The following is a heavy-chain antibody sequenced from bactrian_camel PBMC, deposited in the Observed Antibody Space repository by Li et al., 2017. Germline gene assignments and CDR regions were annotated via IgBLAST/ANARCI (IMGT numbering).Heavy chain of an antibody. CDR2: IDNHGSV. CDR3: AAVSTGPCLSVISRGSPQRGDFQF. V-gene: IGHV3S53*01. CDR1: GRTVSGLR. Sequence: HVQLVESGGGTVQPGGSLRLSCAASGRTVSGLRMGWFRQAPGKEREVVATIDNHGSVSFQRSVLGRFTITHDNTKNTHFLEMSNLQPEDSAVYYCAAVSTGPCLSVISRGSPQRGDFQFWGQGTQVTVS. J-gene: IGHJ4*01. D-gene: IGHD7*01.